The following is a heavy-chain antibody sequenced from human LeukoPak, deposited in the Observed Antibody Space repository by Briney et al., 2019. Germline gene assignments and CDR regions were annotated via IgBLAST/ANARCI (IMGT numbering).Heavy chain of an antibody. J-gene: IGHJ4*02. V-gene: IGHV3-11*04. CDR2: ISISGYST. Sequence: PGGSLRLSCTASGFPFNNYYMSWIRRAPGKGLEWISYISISGYSTYYADSVKGRFTISRDNSKNTLYLQMNSLRAEDTAVYYCARSRDDFWSGHHANDYWGQGTLVTVSS. D-gene: IGHD3-3*01. CDR3: ARSRDDFWSGHHANDY. CDR1: GFPFNNYY.